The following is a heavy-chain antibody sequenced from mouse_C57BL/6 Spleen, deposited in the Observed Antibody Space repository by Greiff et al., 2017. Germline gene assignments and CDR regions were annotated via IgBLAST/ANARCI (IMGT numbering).Heavy chain of an antibody. J-gene: IGHJ4*01. D-gene: IGHD1-1*01. Sequence: VQLQQPGAELVKPGASVKLSCKASGYTFTSYWMHWVKQRPGQGLEWIGMIHPNSGSTNYNEKFKSKATLTVDKSSSTAYMQLSSLTSEDSAVYYCANYGSSSYAMDYGGQGTSVTVSS. V-gene: IGHV1-64*01. CDR2: IHPNSGST. CDR3: ANYGSSSYAMDY. CDR1: GYTFTSYW.